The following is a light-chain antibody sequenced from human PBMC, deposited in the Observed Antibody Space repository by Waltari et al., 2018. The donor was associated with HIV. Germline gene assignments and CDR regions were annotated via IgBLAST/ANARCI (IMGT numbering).Light chain of an antibody. CDR1: SSDVGSYNL. Sequence: QSALTQPASVSGSPGQSITISCTGTSSDVGSYNLVSWYQQNPGKAPKLMIYEVNKRPSGVSNRFSGSKAGNTASLTISGLQAEDEADYYCCSYAGSPYVFGTGTKVTVL. CDR2: EVN. J-gene: IGLJ1*01. V-gene: IGLV2-23*02. CDR3: CSYAGSPYV.